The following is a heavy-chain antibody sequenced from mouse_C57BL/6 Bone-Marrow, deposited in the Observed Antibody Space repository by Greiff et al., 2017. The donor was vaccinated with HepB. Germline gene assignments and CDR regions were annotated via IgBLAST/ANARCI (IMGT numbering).Heavy chain of an antibody. CDR3: TSGTGTFYWYFDV. J-gene: IGHJ1*03. CDR1: GFNIKDDY. D-gene: IGHD4-1*01. CDR2: IDPENGDT. V-gene: IGHV14-4*01. Sequence: VQLKESGAELVRPGASVKLSCTASGFNIKDDYMHWVKQRPEQGLEWIGWIDPENGDTEYASKFQGKATITADTSSNTAYLQLSSLTSEDTAVYYCTSGTGTFYWYFDVWGTGTTVTVSS.